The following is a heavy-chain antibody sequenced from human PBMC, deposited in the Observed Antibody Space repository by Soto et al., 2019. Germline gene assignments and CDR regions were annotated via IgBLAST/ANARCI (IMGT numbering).Heavy chain of an antibody. D-gene: IGHD1-26*01. Sequence: KESGPTLVKPTRTLTLTCTFSGFSLTTDRVGVGWIRQPPGEALEWLAVIYWDDSKTYRPSLESRLTITKDTSKNQVALTMTNMDSLDTATYYCAHAYGGRSLYWGQGTLVTVSS. V-gene: IGHV2-5*02. CDR3: AHAYGGRSLY. J-gene: IGHJ4*02. CDR2: IYWDDSK. CDR1: GFSLTTDRVG.